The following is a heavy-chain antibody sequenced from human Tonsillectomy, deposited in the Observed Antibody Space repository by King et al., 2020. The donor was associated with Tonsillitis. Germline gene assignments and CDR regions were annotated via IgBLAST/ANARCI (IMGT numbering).Heavy chain of an antibody. D-gene: IGHD3-22*01. CDR3: CATLRNDAKYSLYLQINSLRARYTAVYYCERDSENYYDSSGYNWFDP. Sequence: VQLVESGGGLVKPGGSLRLSCAASGFTFSSYSMNWVRQAPGKGLEWVSSISSSSSYIYYADSVKGRFTISSDTAKNSLYLQMNSLRAGDTVVISCCATLRNDAKYSLYLQINSLRARYTAVYYCERDSENYYDSSGYNWFDPWGQGTLVTVSS. CDR2: ISSSSSYI. CDR1: GFTFSSYS. V-gene: IGHV3-21*01. J-gene: IGHJ5*02.